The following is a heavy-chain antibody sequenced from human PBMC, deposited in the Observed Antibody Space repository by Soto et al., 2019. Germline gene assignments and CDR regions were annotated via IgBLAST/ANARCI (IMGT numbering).Heavy chain of an antibody. D-gene: IGHD2-15*01. V-gene: IGHV4-34*01. CDR2: INHSGST. CDR1: GGSFSGYY. Sequence: QVQLQQWGAGLLKPSETLSLTCAVYGGSFSGYYWSWIRQPPGKGLEWIGEINHSGSTNYNPSLKSRVTISVDTSKNQFSLKLSSVTAADTAVHYCARDPYGGILPLDYWGQGTLVTVSS. J-gene: IGHJ4*02. CDR3: ARDPYGGILPLDY.